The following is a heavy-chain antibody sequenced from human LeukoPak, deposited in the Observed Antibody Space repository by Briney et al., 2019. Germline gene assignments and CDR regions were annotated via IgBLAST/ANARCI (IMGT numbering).Heavy chain of an antibody. CDR1: GFTFSSYG. Sequence: GRSLRLSCAASGFTFSSYGMHWVRQAPGKGLEWVAVIWYDGSNKYYADSVKGRFTISRDNSKNTLYLQMNSLRAEDTAVYYCAKSHSSGAYYYGMDIWGQGTTVTVSS. V-gene: IGHV3-33*06. D-gene: IGHD6-19*01. J-gene: IGHJ6*02. CDR3: AKSHSSGAYYYGMDI. CDR2: IWYDGSNK.